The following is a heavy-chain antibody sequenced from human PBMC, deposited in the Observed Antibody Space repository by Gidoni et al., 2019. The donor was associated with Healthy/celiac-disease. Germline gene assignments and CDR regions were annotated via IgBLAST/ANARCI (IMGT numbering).Heavy chain of an antibody. D-gene: IGHD6-19*01. V-gene: IGHV5-51*01. J-gene: IGHJ4*02. CDR3: ASSIGIAVAGNPIFDY. CDR1: GYSFTSSW. Sequence: EVQLVQSGAEVKKPGEARKISCKGSGYSFTSSWIGWVRQMPGKGLAWMGIIYPGDSDTGYSPSFQGQVTISADKSISTAYLQWSSLKASDTAMYYCASSIGIAVAGNPIFDYWGQGTLVTVSS. CDR2: IYPGDSDT.